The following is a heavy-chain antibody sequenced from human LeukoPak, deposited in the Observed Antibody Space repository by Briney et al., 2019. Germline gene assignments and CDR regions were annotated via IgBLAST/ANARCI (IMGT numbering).Heavy chain of an antibody. V-gene: IGHV3-7*01. J-gene: IGHJ4*02. Sequence: GGSLRLSCAASGFTFSSYWMSWVSLAPGKGLEWVANIKQDGSEKYYVDSVKGRFTISRDNAKNSLYLQMNSLRAEDTAVYYCARDRSSIAAHPPVYFDYWGQGTLVTVSS. CDR3: ARDRSSIAAHPPVYFDY. CDR2: IKQDGSEK. D-gene: IGHD6-6*01. CDR1: GFTFSSYW.